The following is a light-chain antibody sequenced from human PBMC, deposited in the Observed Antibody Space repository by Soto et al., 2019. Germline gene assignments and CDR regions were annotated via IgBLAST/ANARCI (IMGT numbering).Light chain of an antibody. CDR1: QTISSW. CDR2: KAS. V-gene: IGKV1-5*03. CDR3: QRYNTYPLT. Sequence: DIQMTQSPSTLSGSVGDRVTITCRASQTISSWLAWYQQKPGKAPKLLIYKASTLKSGVPSRFSGSGSGTEFTLTISSLQPDDSATYYCQRYNTYPLTFGGGTKVDI. J-gene: IGKJ4*01.